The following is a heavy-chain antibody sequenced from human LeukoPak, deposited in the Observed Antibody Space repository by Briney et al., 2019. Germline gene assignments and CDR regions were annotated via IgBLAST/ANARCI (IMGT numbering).Heavy chain of an antibody. Sequence: PGGSLRLSCAASGFTFSSYGMHWVRQAPGKGLEWVAVISYDGSDKYYADSVKGRFTISRDNSKNTLYLQMNSLRAEDTAVYYCAKWAYSDFDNWGQGTLVTVSS. CDR3: AKWAYSDFDN. J-gene: IGHJ4*02. CDR1: GFTFSSYG. D-gene: IGHD1-26*01. CDR2: ISYDGSDK. V-gene: IGHV3-30*18.